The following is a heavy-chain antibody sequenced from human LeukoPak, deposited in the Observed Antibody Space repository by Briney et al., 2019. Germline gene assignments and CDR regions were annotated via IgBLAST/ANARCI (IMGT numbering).Heavy chain of an antibody. CDR3: ARVGGTNYYYYGMDV. D-gene: IGHD1-1*01. Sequence: SETLSLTCTVSGGSISSSSYYWGWIRQPPGKGLEWIGSIFYSGSTYYNPSLKSRVTISVDTSKNQFSLKVSSVTAADTAVYYCARVGGTNYYYYGMDVWGQGTTVTVSS. CDR2: IFYSGST. V-gene: IGHV4-39*01. CDR1: GGSISSSSYY. J-gene: IGHJ6*02.